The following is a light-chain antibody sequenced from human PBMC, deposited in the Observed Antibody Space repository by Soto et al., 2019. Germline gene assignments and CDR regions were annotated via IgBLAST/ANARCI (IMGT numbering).Light chain of an antibody. Sequence: AIQLTQSPASPSASVGDRVTITCRASQSISSYLAWYQQKPGKAPKLLIYAAATLQSGVPSRFSGSGSGTDFTLTISSLQPEDFATYYCLQDYNYPWTFGQGTKVDIK. CDR1: QSISSY. CDR2: AAA. J-gene: IGKJ1*01. CDR3: LQDYNYPWT. V-gene: IGKV1-6*01.